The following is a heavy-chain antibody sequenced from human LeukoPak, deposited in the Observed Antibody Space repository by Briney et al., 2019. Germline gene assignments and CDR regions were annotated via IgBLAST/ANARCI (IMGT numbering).Heavy chain of an antibody. CDR3: AKSGSTSWFLDY. J-gene: IGHJ4*02. Sequence: GGSLRLSCAASGFTFSTYAMSWVRRAPGKGLEWVSAISGSGDDGGCTNTYYADSVKGRFTISRDNSKNTLYLQMNSLRAEDTAVYYCAKSGSTSWFLDYWGQGTLVTVSS. D-gene: IGHD6-13*01. CDR2: ISGSGDDGGCTNT. V-gene: IGHV3-23*01. CDR1: GFTFSTYA.